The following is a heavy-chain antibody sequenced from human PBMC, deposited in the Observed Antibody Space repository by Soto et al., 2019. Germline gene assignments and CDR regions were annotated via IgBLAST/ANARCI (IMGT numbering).Heavy chain of an antibody. D-gene: IGHD3-3*01. CDR3: ARVAADAYWSGYDDY. Sequence: SETLSLTCSVSGGSISNCDWSWIRQPPGKGLEWIGYISYTGSTNYSPSLKSRVTMLLATSKKQFSLKLSSVTAADTAVYYCARVAADAYWSGYDDYWGQGTLVTVSS. CDR1: GGSISNCD. J-gene: IGHJ4*02. CDR2: ISYTGST. V-gene: IGHV4-59*01.